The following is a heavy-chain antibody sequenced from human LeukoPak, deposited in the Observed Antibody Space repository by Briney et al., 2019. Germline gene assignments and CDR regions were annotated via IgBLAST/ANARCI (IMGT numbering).Heavy chain of an antibody. CDR3: ARDALTYSGSYSELGFDP. V-gene: IGHV1-18*01. J-gene: IGHJ5*02. CDR2: ISAYNGNT. CDR1: GYTFTSYD. Sequence: HGASVKVSCKASGYTFTSYDINWVRQATGQGLEWMGWISAYNGNTNYAQKLQGRVTMTTDTSTSTAYMELRSLRSDDTAVYYCARDALTYSGSYSELGFDPWGQGTLVTVSS. D-gene: IGHD1-26*01.